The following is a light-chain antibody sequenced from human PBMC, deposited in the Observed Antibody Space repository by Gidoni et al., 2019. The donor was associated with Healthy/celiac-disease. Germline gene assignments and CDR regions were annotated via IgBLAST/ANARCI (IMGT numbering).Light chain of an antibody. CDR3: QSYDSSLSGSVV. J-gene: IGLJ2*01. CDR1: SSNIGAGYD. CDR2: GNS. V-gene: IGLV1-40*01. Sequence: QSVLTQPPSVSGAPGQRVTISCTGSSSNIGAGYDVHWYQQLPGTAPKLLIYGNSNRPSVVPDRFSCSKSGTSASLAITGLQAEDEADYYCQSYDSSLSGSVVFGGGTKLTVL.